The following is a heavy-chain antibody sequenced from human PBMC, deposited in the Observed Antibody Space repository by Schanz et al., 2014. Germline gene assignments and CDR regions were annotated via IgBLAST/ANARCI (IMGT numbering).Heavy chain of an antibody. Sequence: QLQLQESGPGLVKPSETLSLTCTVSGGSISSSGYYWGWIRQPPGNGLEWIGSIYYSGSTYYNPPIKTRVTIPVDTPKHQSSRKVTCVTATDTAVYYCARLPGLYCSGGACYRGYWGQGTLVTVSS. V-gene: IGHV4-39*01. CDR2: IYYSGST. J-gene: IGHJ4*02. CDR3: ARLPGLYCSGGACYRGY. D-gene: IGHD2-15*01. CDR1: GGSISSSGYY.